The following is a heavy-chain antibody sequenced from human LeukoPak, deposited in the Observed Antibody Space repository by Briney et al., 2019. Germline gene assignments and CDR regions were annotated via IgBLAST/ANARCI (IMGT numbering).Heavy chain of an antibody. CDR1: GYTFTSYY. Sequence: ASVKASCKASGYTFTSYYMHWVRQAPGQGLEWMGIINPSGGSTSYAQKFQGRVTMTRDTSTSTVYMELSSLRSEDTAVYYCAREVAAAGFDYWGQGTLVTVSS. J-gene: IGHJ4*02. CDR3: AREVAAAGFDY. CDR2: INPSGGST. D-gene: IGHD6-13*01. V-gene: IGHV1-46*01.